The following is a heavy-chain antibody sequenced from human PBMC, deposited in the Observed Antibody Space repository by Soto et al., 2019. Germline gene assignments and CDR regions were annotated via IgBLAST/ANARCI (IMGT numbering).Heavy chain of an antibody. Sequence: EAQLVESGGGLVQPGGSLRLSCAASGFTFSRFWMSWVRQAPGKGLEWVANIKEDGSEKYYVDSVEGRFTISRDNAKNSLYLQMNSLRAEDTALYYCSGGTNTWGQGTLVTVSS. CDR2: IKEDGSEK. CDR3: SGGTNT. J-gene: IGHJ4*02. V-gene: IGHV3-7*04. CDR1: GFTFSRFW.